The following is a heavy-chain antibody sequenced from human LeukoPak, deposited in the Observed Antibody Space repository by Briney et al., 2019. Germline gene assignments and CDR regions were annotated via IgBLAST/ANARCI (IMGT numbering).Heavy chain of an antibody. Sequence: ASVKVPRKASGGTFSSYAISWVRQAPGQGLEWMGRIIPILGIANYAQKFQGRVTITADKSTSTAYMELSSLRSEDTAVYYCASWTVVTKYFDYWGQGTLVTVSS. CDR2: IIPILGIA. CDR3: ASWTVVTKYFDY. D-gene: IGHD4-23*01. V-gene: IGHV1-69*04. CDR1: GGTFSSYA. J-gene: IGHJ4*02.